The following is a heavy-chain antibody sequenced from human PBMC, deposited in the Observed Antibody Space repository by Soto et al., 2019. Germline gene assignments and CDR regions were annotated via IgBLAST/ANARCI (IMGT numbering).Heavy chain of an antibody. CDR3: SRDTYYYDTSGPHGNYYYGMDV. Sequence: SETLSLTCTVSGGSISSYYWSWIRQPAGKGLEWIGRIYTSGSTNYNPSLKSRVTMSVDTSKNQFSLKLSSVTAADTAVYYCSRDTYYYDTSGPHGNYYYGMDVWGQGTTVTVSS. D-gene: IGHD3-22*01. J-gene: IGHJ6*02. CDR2: IYTSGST. CDR1: GGSISSYY. V-gene: IGHV4-4*07.